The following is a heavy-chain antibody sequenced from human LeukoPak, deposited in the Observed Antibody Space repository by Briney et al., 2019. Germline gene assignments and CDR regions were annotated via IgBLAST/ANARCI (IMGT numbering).Heavy chain of an antibody. Sequence: GGSLRLSCAASGFTFSSYWMSWVRQAPGKGLEWVANIKQDGSEKYYVDSVKGRFTISRDNAKNSLYLQMNSLRAEDTAVYYCAREAKAAAGDFDYWGQGTLVTVSS. CDR3: AREAKAAAGDFDY. D-gene: IGHD6-13*01. J-gene: IGHJ4*02. CDR2: IKQDGSEK. CDR1: GFTFSSYW. V-gene: IGHV3-7*01.